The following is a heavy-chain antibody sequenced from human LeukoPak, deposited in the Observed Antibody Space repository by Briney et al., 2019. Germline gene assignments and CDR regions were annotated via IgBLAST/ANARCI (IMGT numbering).Heavy chain of an antibody. CDR2: ISSSSSYI. J-gene: IGHJ3*02. Sequence: GGSLRLSCAASGFTFDDYGMNWVRQAPGKGLEWVSSISSSSSYIHSADSVRGRFTISRDNAKNSLFLQMNSLRAEDTAVYYCARDEWGDAFDIWGQGTMVTVFS. D-gene: IGHD1-26*01. CDR1: GFTFDDYG. V-gene: IGHV3-21*01. CDR3: ARDEWGDAFDI.